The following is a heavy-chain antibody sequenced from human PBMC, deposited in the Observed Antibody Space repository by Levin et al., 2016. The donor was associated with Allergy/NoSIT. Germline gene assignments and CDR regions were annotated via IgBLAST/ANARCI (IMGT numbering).Heavy chain of an antibody. J-gene: IGHJ3*02. D-gene: IGHD2/OR15-2a*01. CDR2: INAGNGNT. Sequence: WVRQAPGQRLEWMGWINAGNGNTKYSQKFQGRVTITRDTSASTAYMELSSLRSKDTAVYYCARVPFGSRDSFDIWGQGTMVTVSS. V-gene: IGHV1-3*01. CDR3: ARVPFGSRDSFDI.